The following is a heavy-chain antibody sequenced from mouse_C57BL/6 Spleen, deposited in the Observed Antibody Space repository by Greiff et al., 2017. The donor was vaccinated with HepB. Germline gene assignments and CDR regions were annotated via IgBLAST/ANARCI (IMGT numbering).Heavy chain of an antibody. J-gene: IGHJ4*01. Sequence: QVQLQQPGAELVKPGASVKLSCKASGYTFTSYWMQWVKQRPGQGLEWIGEIDPSDSYTNYNQKFKGKATLTVDTSSSTAYMQLSSLTSEDSAVYYCARMGMDYWGQGTSVTVSS. CDR2: IDPSDSYT. V-gene: IGHV1-50*01. CDR3: ARMGMDY. CDR1: GYTFTSYW.